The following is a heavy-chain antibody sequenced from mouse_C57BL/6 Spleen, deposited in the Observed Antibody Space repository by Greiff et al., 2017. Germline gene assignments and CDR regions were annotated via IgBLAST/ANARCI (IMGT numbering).Heavy chain of an antibody. Sequence: QVQLQQSGAELVMPGASVKLSCKASGYTFTSYWMHWVKQRPGQGLEWIGEIDPSDSYTNYNQKFKGKSTLTVDKSSSTAYMQLSSLTSEDSAVYYCARNWDVGAMDYWGQGTSVTVSS. CDR1: GYTFTSYW. J-gene: IGHJ4*01. CDR3: ARNWDVGAMDY. D-gene: IGHD4-1*01. V-gene: IGHV1-69*01. CDR2: IDPSDSYT.